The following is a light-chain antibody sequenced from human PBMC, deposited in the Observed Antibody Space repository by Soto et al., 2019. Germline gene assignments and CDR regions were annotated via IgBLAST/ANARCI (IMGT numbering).Light chain of an antibody. CDR1: SSDVGYYNY. CDR2: EVS. Sequence: QSVLTQPPSASGSPGQSVTISCTGTSSDVGYYNYVSWYQHHPGKAPKLIIYEVSKRPSGVPDRFSGSKSGNTASLTVSGLQAEDEADYYCTSYAGSTNYVFGTGTKVTVL. V-gene: IGLV2-8*01. CDR3: TSYAGSTNYV. J-gene: IGLJ1*01.